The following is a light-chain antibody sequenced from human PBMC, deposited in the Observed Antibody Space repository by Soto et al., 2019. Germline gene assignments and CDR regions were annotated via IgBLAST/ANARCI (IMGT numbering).Light chain of an antibody. V-gene: IGLV2-14*01. J-gene: IGLJ2*01. CDR1: SSDVGGYNY. Sequence: QSVLTQPASVSGSPGQSITISCTGTSSDVGGYNYVSWYQQHPGKAPKLMIYDVSRRPSGVSDRFSASKSGNTASLTISGLLVEDEADYYCSSYTSSSTLLFGGGTKLTVL. CDR3: SSYTSSSTLL. CDR2: DVS.